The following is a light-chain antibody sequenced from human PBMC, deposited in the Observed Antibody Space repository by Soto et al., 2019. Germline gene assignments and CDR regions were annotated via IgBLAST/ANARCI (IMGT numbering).Light chain of an antibody. J-gene: IGKJ2*01. CDR2: TVS. CDR1: QSLVYRYGNTY. V-gene: IGKV2-30*01. Sequence: DVVVTQSPLSLPVTLGQPASISCRSSQSLVYRYGNTYLTWFQQRPGQSLRRLIYTVSNRDSGVTDRFRGSGSVTDFTLKISGVEAEDVAISYCVAGADGPYTFGQGTKLEI. CDR3: VAGADGPYT.